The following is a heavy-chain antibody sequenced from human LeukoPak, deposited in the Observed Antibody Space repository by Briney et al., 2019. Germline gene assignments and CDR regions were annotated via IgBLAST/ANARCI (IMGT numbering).Heavy chain of an antibody. V-gene: IGHV4-4*02. CDR3: ATNGYYCMDV. CDR1: GDSIRSDYW. D-gene: IGHD2-8*01. Sequence: SETLSLTCGVSGDSIRSDYWWNWVRQPPGKGLEWIGEIHHSGNTNYNTSLKSRVTISVDKSQNQFSLKVNSLTAADTAVYYCATNGYYCMDVWGKGTTVTVSS. CDR2: IHHSGNT. J-gene: IGHJ6*03.